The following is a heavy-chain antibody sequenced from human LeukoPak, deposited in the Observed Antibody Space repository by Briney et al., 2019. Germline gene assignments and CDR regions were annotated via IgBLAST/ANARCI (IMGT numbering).Heavy chain of an antibody. CDR2: INPNSGGT. D-gene: IGHD4-17*01. Sequence: ASVKVSCKASGYTFTGFYMHWVRQAPGQGLEWMGRINPNSGGTNYAQKFQGRVTMTRDTSITTVYMELTRLRSDDTAVYYCARDLGDFGDYLVGYYWGQGTLVTASS. V-gene: IGHV1-2*06. CDR3: ARDLGDFGDYLVGYY. J-gene: IGHJ4*02. CDR1: GYTFTGFY.